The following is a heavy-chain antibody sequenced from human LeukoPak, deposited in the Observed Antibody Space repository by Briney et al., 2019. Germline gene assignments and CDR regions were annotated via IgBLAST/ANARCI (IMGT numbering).Heavy chain of an antibody. Sequence: NPSETLSLTCTVSGGSISSYYWSWIRQPPGKGLEWIGYIYYSGSTNYNPSLKSRVTILVDTSKNQFSLKLSSVTAANTAVYYCARDDNSSGWYNWFDPWGQGTLVTVSS. CDR2: IYYSGST. D-gene: IGHD6-19*01. J-gene: IGHJ5*02. CDR1: GGSISSYY. CDR3: ARDDNSSGWYNWFDP. V-gene: IGHV4-59*01.